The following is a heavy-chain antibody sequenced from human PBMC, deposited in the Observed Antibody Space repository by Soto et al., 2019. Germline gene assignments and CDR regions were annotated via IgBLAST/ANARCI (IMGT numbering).Heavy chain of an antibody. CDR3: AHPRGYGVFDAYDI. Sequence: GGSLRLSFEASGFTFSTYPMSWVRQAPGKGLEWVSAISGSGDSTYYADSVKGRFTISRDNSINTPFLQMNSLRTEDTAVYYCAHPRGYGVFDAYDIWGQGAMVTVSS. CDR1: GFTFSTYP. D-gene: IGHD4-17*01. J-gene: IGHJ3*02. CDR2: ISGSGDST. V-gene: IGHV3-23*01.